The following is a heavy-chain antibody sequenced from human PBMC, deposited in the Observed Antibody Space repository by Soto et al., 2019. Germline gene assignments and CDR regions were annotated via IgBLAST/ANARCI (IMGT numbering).Heavy chain of an antibody. Sequence: PSETLSLTCAVSGGSCSGYYWSWIRQPPGKGLEWIGEINHSGSTNYNPSLKSRVTISVDTSKNQFSLKLSSVTAADTAVYYCARVRHSSSYWFDPWGQGTLVTVSS. CDR2: INHSGST. CDR3: ARVRHSSSYWFDP. J-gene: IGHJ5*02. CDR1: GGSCSGYY. D-gene: IGHD6-13*01. V-gene: IGHV4-34*01.